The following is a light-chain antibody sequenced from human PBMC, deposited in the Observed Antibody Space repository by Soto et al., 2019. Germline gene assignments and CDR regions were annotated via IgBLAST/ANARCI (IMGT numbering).Light chain of an antibody. CDR2: AAS. Sequence: DIQMTQSPSSLSASVGDRVTITCRASQAIDNYLNWYQHKPGKAPELLILAASIVQSGVPSRFSGGGFGTDFSLTISSHHPEDFATYYCQQSYRTPLTFGGGTKVEI. J-gene: IGKJ4*01. CDR3: QQSYRTPLT. V-gene: IGKV1-39*01. CDR1: QAIDNY.